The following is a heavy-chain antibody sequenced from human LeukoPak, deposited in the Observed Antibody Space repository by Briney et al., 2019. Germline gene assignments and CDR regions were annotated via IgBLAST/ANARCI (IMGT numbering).Heavy chain of an antibody. CDR2: ISGSGPST. J-gene: IGHJ4*02. CDR1: GFTFNNYA. CDR3: ARDETPTNGYDSYDF. V-gene: IGHV3-23*01. Sequence: GGSLTLSCVASGFTFNNYAMSWVRQAPGKGLEWVSSISGSGPSTDYTDAVKGRFTISRDNAKNSLYLQMNSLRAEDTAVYYCARDETPTNGYDSYDFWGQGTLVTVST. D-gene: IGHD5-12*01.